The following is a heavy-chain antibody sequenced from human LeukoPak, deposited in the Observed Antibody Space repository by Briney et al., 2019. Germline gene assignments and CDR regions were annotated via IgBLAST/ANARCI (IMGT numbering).Heavy chain of an antibody. CDR2: ISPSSSYT. V-gene: IGHV3-11*03. J-gene: IGHJ4*02. D-gene: IGHD2-21*02. CDR3: AKFSPMTASHYFDF. CDR1: GFTFSDYY. Sequence: GGSLRLSCAASGFTFSDYYMSWIRQAPGKGLEWVSYISPSSSYTDYADSVKGRFTISRDNAKNSLYLQMNSLRAEDTAVYSCAKFSPMTASHYFDFWGQGALVTVSS.